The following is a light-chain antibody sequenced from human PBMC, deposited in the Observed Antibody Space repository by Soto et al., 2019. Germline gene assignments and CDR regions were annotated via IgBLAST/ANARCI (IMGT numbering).Light chain of an antibody. J-gene: IGKJ2*01. CDR1: QSISSY. CDR2: AAS. Sequence: DIQMTQSPSSLSASVGDRVTITCRASQSISSYLNWYQQKPGKATKLLIYAASSLQSGVPSRFSGSGTGTDFSLTISSIQPEDFATYYCQQSYSTPPYTFGQGTKLEIK. CDR3: QQSYSTPPYT. V-gene: IGKV1-39*01.